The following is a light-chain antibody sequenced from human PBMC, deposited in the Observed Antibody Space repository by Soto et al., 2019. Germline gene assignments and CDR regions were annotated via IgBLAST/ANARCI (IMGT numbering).Light chain of an antibody. J-gene: IGKJ2*01. CDR1: QSVRSNH. Sequence: EIVLTQSPATLSLSPGERATLSCRASQSVRSNHLAWYQQKPGQAPRLLIYDASSRATGIPYRFSGSGSGTDFTLTISRLEPEDFAVYYCQQYGSSPRTFGRGTKLEI. CDR3: QQYGSSPRT. V-gene: IGKV3-20*01. CDR2: DAS.